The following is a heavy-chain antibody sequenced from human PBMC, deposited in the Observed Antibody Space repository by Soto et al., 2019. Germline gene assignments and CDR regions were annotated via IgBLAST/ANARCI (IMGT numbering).Heavy chain of an antibody. V-gene: IGHV1-69*13. D-gene: IGHD2-8*01. CDR2: IIPIFGTA. CDR3: AREGNYCTNGVCPNNFDY. CDR1: GGTFSSYA. J-gene: IGHJ4*02. Sequence: SVKVSCKASGGTFSSYAISWVRQAPGQGLEWMGGIIPIFGTANYAQKFQGRVTITADESTSTAYMELSSLRSEDTAVYYCAREGNYCTNGVCPNNFDYWGQGTLVTVSS.